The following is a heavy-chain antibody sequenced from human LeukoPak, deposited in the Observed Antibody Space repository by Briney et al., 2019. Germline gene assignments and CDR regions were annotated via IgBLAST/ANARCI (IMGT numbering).Heavy chain of an antibody. CDR1: GFTFSSYG. CDR2: IRYDGSNK. CDR3: AKVGRSSGWYDNYMDV. V-gene: IGHV3-30*02. J-gene: IGHJ6*03. D-gene: IGHD6-19*01. Sequence: PGGSLRLSCAASGFTFSSYGMHWVRQAPGKGLEWVAFIRYDGSNKYYADSVKGRFTISRDNSKNTLYLQMNSLRAEDTAVYYCAKVGRSSGWYDNYMDVWGKGTTVTVSS.